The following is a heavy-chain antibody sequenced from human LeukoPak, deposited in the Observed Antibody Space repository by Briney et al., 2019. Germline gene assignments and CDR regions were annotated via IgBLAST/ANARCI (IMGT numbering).Heavy chain of an antibody. CDR2: ISYDGSNK. CDR3: AKGGSYYGSGSYYNEPFDY. CDR1: GFTFSSYA. V-gene: IGHV3-30*04. D-gene: IGHD3-10*01. Sequence: PGRSLRLSCAASGFTFSSYAMHWVRQAPGKGLEWVAVISYDGSNKYYADSVKGRFTISRDNSKNTLYLQMNSLRAEDTAVYYCAKGGSYYGSGSYYNEPFDYWGQGTLVTVSS. J-gene: IGHJ4*02.